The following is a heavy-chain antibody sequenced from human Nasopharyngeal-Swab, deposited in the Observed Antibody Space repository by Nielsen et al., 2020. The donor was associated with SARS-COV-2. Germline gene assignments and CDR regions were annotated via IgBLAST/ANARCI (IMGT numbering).Heavy chain of an antibody. D-gene: IGHD6-19*01. CDR3: ARRAVAGEYFQH. CDR2: ISSSSSYI. J-gene: IGHJ1*01. V-gene: IGHV3-21*01. CDR1: GFTSSSYS. Sequence: GGPLRLPWAALGFTSSSYSMNWVRQAPGKGLEWVSSISSSSSYIYYADSVKGRFTISRDNAKNSLYLQMNSLRAEDTAVYYCARRAVAGEYFQHWGQGTLVTVSS.